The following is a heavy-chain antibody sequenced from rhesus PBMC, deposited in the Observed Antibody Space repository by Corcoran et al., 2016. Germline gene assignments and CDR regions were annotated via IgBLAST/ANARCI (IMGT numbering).Heavy chain of an antibody. CDR3: ATAYSGSWGYYLDY. Sequence: QVQLQESGPGLVKPSETLSLTCAVSGYSISSNYWSWIRQPPGKGLEWIGYIYGSSVSTYYNPSLKSRVTMSTDTSKNQFSLKLSSVTAADTAVYYCATAYSGSWGYYLDYWGQGVLVTVSS. D-gene: IGHD6-25*01. J-gene: IGHJ4*01. CDR1: GYSISSNY. CDR2: IYGSSVST. V-gene: IGHV4-147*01.